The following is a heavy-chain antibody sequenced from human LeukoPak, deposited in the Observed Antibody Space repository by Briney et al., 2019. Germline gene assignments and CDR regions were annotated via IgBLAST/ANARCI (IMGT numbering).Heavy chain of an antibody. CDR1: GGSISSGDYY. CDR3: ARAFIVATTTFDY. Sequence: PSETLSLTCTVSGGSISSGDYYWSWIRQPPGKGLEWIGYIYYSGSTYYNPSLKSRVTISVDTSKNQFSLKLSSVTAADTAVYYCARAFIVATTTFDYWGQGTLVTVSS. D-gene: IGHD5-12*01. CDR2: IYYSGST. J-gene: IGHJ4*02. V-gene: IGHV4-30-4*01.